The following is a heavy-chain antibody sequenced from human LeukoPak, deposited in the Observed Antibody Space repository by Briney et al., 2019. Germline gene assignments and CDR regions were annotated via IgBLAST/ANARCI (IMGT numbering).Heavy chain of an antibody. V-gene: IGHV1-69*05. CDR1: GGTFSSYA. CDR2: IIPIFGTA. CDR3: ARRCGGDCYSRWFDP. Sequence: SVKVSCKASGGTFSSYAISWVRQAPGQGLGWMGGIIPIFGTANYAQKFQGRVTITTDESTGTAYMELSSLRSEDTAVYYCARRCGGDCYSRWFDPWGQGTLVTVSS. J-gene: IGHJ5*02. D-gene: IGHD2-21*01.